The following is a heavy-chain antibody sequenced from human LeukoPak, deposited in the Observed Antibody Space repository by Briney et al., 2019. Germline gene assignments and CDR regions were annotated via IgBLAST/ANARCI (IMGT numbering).Heavy chain of an antibody. Sequence: GRSLRLSCEASGFSVSNNYMTWVRQAPGKGLEWVSVIYSGGTTYYGDSVEGRFTISRDNSRNTLNLQMNSLRAEDTAVYFCARGQSGDPAFDIWGLGTMVTVSS. CDR2: IYSGGTT. J-gene: IGHJ3*02. CDR1: GFSVSNNY. V-gene: IGHV3-53*01. CDR3: ARGQSGDPAFDI. D-gene: IGHD4-17*01.